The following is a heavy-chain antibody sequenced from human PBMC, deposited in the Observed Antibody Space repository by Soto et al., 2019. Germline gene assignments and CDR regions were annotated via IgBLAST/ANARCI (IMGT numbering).Heavy chain of an antibody. V-gene: IGHV1-18*01. J-gene: IGHJ6*02. Sequence: GSGKVCCKASGHTYPSYGISWVRQAPGQGIEWMGWISAYHGHTNYAQKLQGRVTMTTDTSTSTAYMELRSLRPDDTAVYYCARDCRGGSFYLPSSYYYYGMDVWSQGST. D-gene: IGHD2-15*01. CDR1: GHTYPSYG. CDR2: ISAYHGHT. CDR3: ARDCRGGSFYLPSSYYYYGMDV.